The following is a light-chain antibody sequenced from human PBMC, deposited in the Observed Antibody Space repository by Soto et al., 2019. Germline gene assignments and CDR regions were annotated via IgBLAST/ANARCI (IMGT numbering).Light chain of an antibody. J-gene: IGKJ4*01. CDR1: QSVLSNSNNKNF. CDR2: WAS. V-gene: IGKV4-1*01. Sequence: DFVMTQSPDSLAVSLGERATINCKSSQSVLSNSNNKNFLAWFQQRPGQPPKLLIYWASTRESGVPDRFSGSGSGTDFTLTISSLQAEDVAVYYCQQYYAAPLTFGGGTKVEIK. CDR3: QQYYAAPLT.